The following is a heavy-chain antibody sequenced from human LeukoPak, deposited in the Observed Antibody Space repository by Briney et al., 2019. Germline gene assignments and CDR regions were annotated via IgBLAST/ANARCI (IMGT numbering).Heavy chain of an antibody. V-gene: IGHV3-23*01. Sequence: PGGSLRLSCAASGFTFSSYAMSWVRQAPGKGLEWVSAISGSGGSTYYADSVKGRFTISRDNSKNMVYLQINSLRAEDTALYFCATRPAERIYYAVFDYWGLGTLVTVSS. J-gene: IGHJ4*02. CDR3: ATRPAERIYYAVFDY. CDR2: ISGSGGST. D-gene: IGHD3-10*01. CDR1: GFTFSSYA.